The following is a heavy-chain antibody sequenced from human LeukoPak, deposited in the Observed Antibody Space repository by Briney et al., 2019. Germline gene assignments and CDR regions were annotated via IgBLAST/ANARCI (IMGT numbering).Heavy chain of an antibody. CDR3: AREYSSPRGYYYYYMDV. CDR1: GFSFSSYS. CDR2: ISSSSSYI. D-gene: IGHD6-13*01. Sequence: GGSLRLAWAASGFSFSSYSMNWVSQAPRKWLEWVLSISSSSSYIYYADSVKGRFTISRDNAKNSLYLQMNSLRAEDTAVYYCAREYSSPRGYYYYYMDVWGKGTTVTVSS. J-gene: IGHJ6*03. V-gene: IGHV3-21*01.